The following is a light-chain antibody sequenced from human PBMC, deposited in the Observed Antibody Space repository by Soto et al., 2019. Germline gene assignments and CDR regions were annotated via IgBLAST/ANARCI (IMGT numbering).Light chain of an antibody. J-gene: IGLJ1*01. V-gene: IGLV2-11*01. CDR2: DVS. CDR1: SSDVGGYNY. Sequence: QSALTQPRSVSGSPGQSVTISCTGTSSDVGGYNYVSWYQQHPGKAPKLMIYDVSKRPSGVPDRFSGSKSGNPASLTISGHQADDEADYSCGSYAGSYAWVFGAGTKVTVL. CDR3: GSYAGSYAWV.